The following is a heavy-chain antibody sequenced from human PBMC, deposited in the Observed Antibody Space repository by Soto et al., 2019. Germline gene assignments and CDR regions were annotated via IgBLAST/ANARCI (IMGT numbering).Heavy chain of an antibody. V-gene: IGHV4-59*12. D-gene: IGHD2-21*02. CDR1: GGSISSYY. J-gene: IGHJ4*02. CDR2: IYYSGST. CDR3: TTGFSSDWVGFDS. Sequence: SETLSLTCTVSGGSISSYYWSWIRQPPGKGLEWIGYIYYSGSTNYNPSLKSRVTISRDDSTSTVYLQMNSLKTDDTAVYYCTTGFSSDWVGFDSWGQGTMVTVSS.